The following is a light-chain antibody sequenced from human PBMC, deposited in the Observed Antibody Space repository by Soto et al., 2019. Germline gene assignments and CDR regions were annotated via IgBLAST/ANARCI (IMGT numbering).Light chain of an antibody. V-gene: IGLV2-8*01. J-gene: IGLJ1*01. Sequence: QSALTQPPSASGSPGQSVTISCTGTSGDVGAYDYVSWYQQHPGKALKLLIYEVTKRPLGVPDRFSGSKSGNAASLTVSGLQAEDEADYYCSSYAGSNYPYVFGTGTKVTVL. CDR2: EVT. CDR3: SSYAGSNYPYV. CDR1: SGDVGAYDY.